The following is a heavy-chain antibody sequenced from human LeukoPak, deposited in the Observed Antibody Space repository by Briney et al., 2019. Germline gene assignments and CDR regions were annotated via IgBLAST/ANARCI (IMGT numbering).Heavy chain of an antibody. CDR2: FDPEDGET. V-gene: IGHV1-24*01. Sequence: GASVKVPCKVSGYTLPELSMHWVRQAPGKGLEGMGGFDPEDGETIYAQKVQGRVTMTEDTSTDTAYMELSSLRSEDTAVYYCATGTFLEWLLELRYWGQGTLVTVSS. J-gene: IGHJ4*02. D-gene: IGHD3-3*01. CDR3: ATGTFLEWLLELRY. CDR1: GYTLPELS.